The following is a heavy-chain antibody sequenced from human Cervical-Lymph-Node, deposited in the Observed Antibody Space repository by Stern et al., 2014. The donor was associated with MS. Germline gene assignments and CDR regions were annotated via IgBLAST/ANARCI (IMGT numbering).Heavy chain of an antibody. Sequence: VHLVQSGGALVKPGESLRLSCAASGFTFSNAWMNLVRHGPGKGLEWVGRIRSKTDGGTTEYGAPVKGRFTISRDDSKNTVYLQMDSLKTDDTAVYYCTTSGYWGQGTLVTVSS. CDR2: IRSKTDGGTT. CDR1: GFTFSNAW. V-gene: IGHV3-15*02. CDR3: TTSGY. J-gene: IGHJ4*02.